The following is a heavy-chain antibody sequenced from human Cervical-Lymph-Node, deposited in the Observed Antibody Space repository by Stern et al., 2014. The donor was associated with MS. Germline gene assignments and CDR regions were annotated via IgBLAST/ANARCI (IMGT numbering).Heavy chain of an antibody. Sequence: VQLVESGAEVKKPGASVKGSCKASGYTFTSYYMHWVRQATGQGLEWMGIINPSGGSTSYAQKFQGRVTMTRDTTTSTVYMELSSLRSEDTAVYYCAREVAGHRLGMMDVWGQGTTVTVSS. J-gene: IGHJ6*02. D-gene: IGHD6-19*01. CDR3: AREVAGHRLGMMDV. V-gene: IGHV1-46*01. CDR2: INPSGGST. CDR1: GYTFTSYY.